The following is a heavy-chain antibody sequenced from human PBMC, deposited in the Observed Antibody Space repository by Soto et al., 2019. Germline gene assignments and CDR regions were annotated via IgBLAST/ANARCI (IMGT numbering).Heavy chain of an antibody. V-gene: IGHV3-30*18. D-gene: IGHD3-10*01. CDR1: GFTSSSYG. CDR3: AKGMGYGSGSYYRPIDY. Sequence: GGSLRLSCAASGFTSSSYGMHWVRQAPGKGLEWVAVISYDGSNKYYADSVKGRFTISRDNSKNTLYLQMNSLRAEDTAVYYCAKGMGYGSGSYYRPIDYWGQGTLVTVSS. CDR2: ISYDGSNK. J-gene: IGHJ4*02.